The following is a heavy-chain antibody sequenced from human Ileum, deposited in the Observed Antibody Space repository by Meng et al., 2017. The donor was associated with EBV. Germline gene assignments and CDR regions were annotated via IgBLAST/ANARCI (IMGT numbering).Heavy chain of an antibody. Sequence: GPGPGLVRPSETLSITCSVSGGSISSSNYCWGWIRQPPGKGLEWIQSICYTDYTYYNPSLKSRVTISADKSKNQFSLRLNSLTAADTAVYYCAMGPDYAKTGYWGQGTLVTVSS. CDR3: AMGPDYAKTGY. CDR1: GGSISSSNYC. CDR2: ICYTDYT. J-gene: IGHJ4*02. D-gene: IGHD4-17*01. V-gene: IGHV4-39*01.